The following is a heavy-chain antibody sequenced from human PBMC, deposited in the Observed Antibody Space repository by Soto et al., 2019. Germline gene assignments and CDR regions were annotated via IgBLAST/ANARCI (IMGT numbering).Heavy chain of an antibody. V-gene: IGHV4-59*01. J-gene: IGHJ6*03. CDR1: GVSISTYY. CDR3: ARDFGYCSTTSCGHYYYMDV. CDR2: IFHSGYT. D-gene: IGHD2-2*01. Sequence: QVQLQESGPGLVKPSETLALTCTVSGVSISTYYWSWIRQPPGKEVEWIGYIFHSGYTNYNPSLKGRATLSIDTTEYQFALRRSSVTAADAAVYYWARDFGYCSTTSCGHYYYMDVWGKGTTVTVSS.